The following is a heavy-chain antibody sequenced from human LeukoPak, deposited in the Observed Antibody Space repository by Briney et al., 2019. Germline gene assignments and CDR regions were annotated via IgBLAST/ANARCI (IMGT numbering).Heavy chain of an antibody. CDR2: IYISGTT. CDR3: ASSEWELRGMAIDY. Sequence: ETLSLTCTVSGDSINNYYWSWIRQPAGKGLEWIGRIYISGTTNYNPSLKSRVTISIDTSKNQFSLKLSSVTAADTAVYYCASSEWELRGMAIDYWGQGTLVTVSS. D-gene: IGHD1-26*01. J-gene: IGHJ4*02. V-gene: IGHV4-4*07. CDR1: GDSINNYY.